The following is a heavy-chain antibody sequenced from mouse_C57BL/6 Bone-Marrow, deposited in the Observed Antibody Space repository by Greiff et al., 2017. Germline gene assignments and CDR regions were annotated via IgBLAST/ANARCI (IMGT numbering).Heavy chain of an antibody. CDR3: ARSEITTGFFDD. V-gene: IGHV1-53*01. Sequence: QVQLQQPGTELVKPGASVKLSCKASGYTFTSYWMHWVKQRPGQGLEWIGNVNPSNGGTNYNEKLKSKATLTVDKSSSTGYMQLSSLTSEDSAVYYCARSEITTGFFDDWGKGTTLTVSS. CDR2: VNPSNGGT. D-gene: IGHD1-1*01. CDR1: GYTFTSYW. J-gene: IGHJ2*01.